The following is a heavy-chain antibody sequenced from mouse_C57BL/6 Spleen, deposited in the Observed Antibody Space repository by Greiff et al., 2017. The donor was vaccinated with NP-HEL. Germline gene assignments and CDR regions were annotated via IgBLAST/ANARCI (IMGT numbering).Heavy chain of an antibody. Sequence: VKVVESGAELARPGASVKLSCKASGYTFTSYGISWVKQRTGQGLEWIGEIYPRSGNTYYNEKFKGKATLTADKSSSTAYMELRSLTSEDSAVYVCARVYYDYGVYYAMDYWGQGTSVTVSS. CDR1: GYTFTSYG. V-gene: IGHV1-81*01. CDR3: ARVYYDYGVYYAMDY. J-gene: IGHJ4*01. CDR2: IYPRSGNT. D-gene: IGHD2-4*01.